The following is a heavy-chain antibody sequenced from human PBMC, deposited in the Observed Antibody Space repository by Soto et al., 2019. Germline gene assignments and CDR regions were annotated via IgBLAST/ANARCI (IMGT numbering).Heavy chain of an antibody. CDR3: AKDVRLGYCSGGSCQTHNWFDP. D-gene: IGHD2-15*01. CDR1: GFTFSSYG. J-gene: IGHJ5*02. Sequence: QVQLVESGGGVVQPGRSLRLSCAASGFTFSSYGMHWVRQAPGKGLEWVAVISYDGSNKYYADSVKGRFTISRDNSKNTLYLQMNSLRAEDTAVYYCAKDVRLGYCSGGSCQTHNWFDPWGQGTLVTVSS. V-gene: IGHV3-30*18. CDR2: ISYDGSNK.